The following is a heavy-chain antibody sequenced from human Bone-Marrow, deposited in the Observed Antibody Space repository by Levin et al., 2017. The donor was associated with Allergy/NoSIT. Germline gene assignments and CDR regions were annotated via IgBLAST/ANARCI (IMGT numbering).Heavy chain of an antibody. CDR3: ARTTSRGYSGYERAYYFDY. J-gene: IGHJ4*02. D-gene: IGHD5-12*01. V-gene: IGHV3-48*02. CDR2: ISSSSSTI. CDR1: GFTFSSYS. Sequence: PGGSLRLSCAASGFTFSSYSMNWVRQAPGKGLEWVSYISSSSSTIYYADSVKGRFTISRDNAKNSLYLQMNSLRDEDTAVYYCARTTSRGYSGYERAYYFDYWGQGTLVTVSS.